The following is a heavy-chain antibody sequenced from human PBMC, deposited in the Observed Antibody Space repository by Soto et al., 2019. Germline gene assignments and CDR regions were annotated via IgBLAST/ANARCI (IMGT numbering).Heavy chain of an antibody. V-gene: IGHV4-59*12. CDR3: AYCRPRDGYTRGHSGFDY. J-gene: IGHJ4*03. CDR2: IYSRGNI. D-gene: IGHD3-16*01. Sequence: AETLYLTCAASGVSIRSDDCSWIRQSPGKGLEWMGYIYSRGNINYYPSLTSRVNILVDTSKNQSSLDLSSETAAVRAVYNGAYCRPRDGYTRGHSGFDYWGQGTMVTVSS. CDR1: GVSIRSDD.